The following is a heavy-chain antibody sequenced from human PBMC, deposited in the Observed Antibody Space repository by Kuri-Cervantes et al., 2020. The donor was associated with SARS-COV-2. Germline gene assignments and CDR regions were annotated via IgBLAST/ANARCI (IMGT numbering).Heavy chain of an antibody. CDR2: INPNSGGT. CDR1: GYTFTGYY. D-gene: IGHD3-10*01. J-gene: IGHJ4*02. V-gene: IGHV1-2*02. Sequence: ASVKVSCKASGYTFTGYYMHWVRQAPGQGLEWMGWINPNSGGTNYAQKFQGRVTMTRDTSISTAYMELSRLRSDDTAVYYCAREYYGSGSYAYWGQGILVTVSS. CDR3: AREYYGSGSYAY.